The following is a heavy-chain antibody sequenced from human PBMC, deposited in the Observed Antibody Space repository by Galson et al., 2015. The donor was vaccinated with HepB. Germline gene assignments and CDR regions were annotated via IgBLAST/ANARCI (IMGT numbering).Heavy chain of an antibody. V-gene: IGHV1-2*02. CDR1: GYTFTGYY. D-gene: IGHD1-1*01. CDR3: VRGGTATSRPDDY. Sequence: SVKVSCKASGYTFTGYYTHWVRQAPGQGLEWMGWINPNSGGTKYAQKFQGRVTMTRETSISTAYMEMSGLRSDDTAVYYCVRGGTATSRPDDYWGQGTLVTVSS. J-gene: IGHJ4*02. CDR2: INPNSGGT.